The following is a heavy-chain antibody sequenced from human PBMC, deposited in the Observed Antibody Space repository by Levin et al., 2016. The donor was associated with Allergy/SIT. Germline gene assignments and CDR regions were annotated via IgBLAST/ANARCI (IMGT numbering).Heavy chain of an antibody. CDR2: IYPGDSDT. Sequence: KVSCKGSGYSFTTNWIGWVRQMPGKGLEWMGIIYPGDSDTTYSPSFQGQVTISADKSISTVYLQWRSLKASDTAMYYCARRTADVSINLPRGGFDYWGQGTLVTVSS. J-gene: IGHJ4*02. CDR3: ARRTADVSINLPRGGFDY. CDR1: GYSFTTNW. V-gene: IGHV5-51*01. D-gene: IGHD3-16*01.